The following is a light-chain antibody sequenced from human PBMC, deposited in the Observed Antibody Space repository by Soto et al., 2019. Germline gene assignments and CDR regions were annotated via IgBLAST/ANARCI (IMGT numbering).Light chain of an antibody. CDR3: SSYTKTNTRV. CDR1: SSDIGAYDY. J-gene: IGLJ3*02. V-gene: IGLV2-14*01. Sequence: QSALTQPASVSGSPGQSITISCTGTSSDIGAYDYVSWFQHHPGKAPKLIIYEIHNRPSGVSFRFSGSKSGNTASLTISGLQAEDEAIYFCSSYTKTNTRVFGGGTQLTVL. CDR2: EIH.